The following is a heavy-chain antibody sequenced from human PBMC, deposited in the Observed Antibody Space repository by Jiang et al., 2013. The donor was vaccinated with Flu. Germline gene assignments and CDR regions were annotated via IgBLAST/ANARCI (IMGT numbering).Heavy chain of an antibody. CDR1: GGSISSHY. J-gene: IGHJ6*03. CDR2: IYYSGST. Sequence: LLKPSETLSLTCTVSGGSISSHYWSWIRQPPGKGLEWIGYIYYSGSTNYNPSLKSRVTISVDTSKNQFSLKLSSVTAADTAVYYCARNRYRTVYYYYYMDVWGKGTTVTVSS. V-gene: IGHV4-59*11. CDR3: ARNRYRTVYYYYYMDV. D-gene: IGHD1-1*01.